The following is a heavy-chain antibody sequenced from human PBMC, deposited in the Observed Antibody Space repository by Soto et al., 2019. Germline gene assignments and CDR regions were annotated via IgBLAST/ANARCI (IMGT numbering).Heavy chain of an antibody. D-gene: IGHD2-2*01. CDR3: ARDWKVYCSSTSCSNFDY. CDR2: INPSGGST. J-gene: IGHJ4*02. V-gene: IGHV1-46*01. CDR1: GYTFTSYY. Sequence: GASVKVSFKASGYTFTSYYMHWVRQAPGQGLEWMGIINPSGGSTSYAQKFQGRVTMTRDTSTSTVYMELSSLRSEDTAVYYCARDWKVYCSSTSCSNFDYWGQGTLVTVSS.